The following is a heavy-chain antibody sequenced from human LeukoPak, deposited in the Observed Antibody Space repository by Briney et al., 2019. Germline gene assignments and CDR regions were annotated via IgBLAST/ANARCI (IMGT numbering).Heavy chain of an antibody. Sequence: ASVKVSFKASGYTFTSYDFNWVRQATGQRPEWMGWMSPNSGDTGYAQKFQDRVTMTRNTSISTAYMELSSLRSDDTAVYYCARGPPNWGYDYWGPGTLVTVSS. CDR2: MSPNSGDT. V-gene: IGHV1-8*01. J-gene: IGHJ4*02. D-gene: IGHD7-27*01. CDR3: ARGPPNWGYDY. CDR1: GYTFTSYD.